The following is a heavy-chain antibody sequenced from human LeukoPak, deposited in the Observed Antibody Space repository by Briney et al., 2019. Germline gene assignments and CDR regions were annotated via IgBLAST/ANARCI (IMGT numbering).Heavy chain of an antibody. CDR3: ASWAGNTQSDSWSGPFDY. D-gene: IGHD3-3*01. CDR1: GFTFSSYG. CDR2: ISAGGRTT. Sequence: GGSLRLSCAASGFTFSSYGMHWVRQAPGKGLEWVSYISAGGRTTFYADSVTGRFTISRGNAKNSPYLQMSSLRVEDTAVYYCASWAGNTQSDSWSGPFDYWGQGSLVTVSS. J-gene: IGHJ4*02. V-gene: IGHV3-48*04.